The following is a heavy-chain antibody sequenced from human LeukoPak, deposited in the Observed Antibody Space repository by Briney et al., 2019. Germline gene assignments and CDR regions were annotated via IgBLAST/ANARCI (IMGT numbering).Heavy chain of an antibody. D-gene: IGHD6-19*01. CDR1: GFTFSSYG. J-gene: IGHJ4*02. V-gene: IGHV3-23*01. CDR2: ISGSGGNT. CDR3: AKESHSSGWSPFDY. Sequence: PGRSLRLSCAASGFTFSSYGMHWVRQVPGKGLEWVSGISGSGGNTYYADSVKGRFTISRDNSKNTLYLQMNSLRAEDTAVYNCAKESHSSGWSPFDYWGQGTLVTVSS.